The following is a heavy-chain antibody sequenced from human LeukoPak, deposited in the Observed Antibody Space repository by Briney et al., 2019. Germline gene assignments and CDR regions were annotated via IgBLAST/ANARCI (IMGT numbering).Heavy chain of an antibody. V-gene: IGHV5-51*01. J-gene: IGHJ6*02. D-gene: IGHD1-26*01. Sequence: GESLKISCKGSGYSFTSYWIGWVRQMPGKGLEWVGIIYPGDSDTRYSPSFQGQVTISADKSISTAYLQWSSLKASDTAMYYCARHTEGELLGYYYYYYGMDVWGQGTTVTVSS. CDR1: GYSFTSYW. CDR2: IYPGDSDT. CDR3: ARHTEGELLGYYYYYYGMDV.